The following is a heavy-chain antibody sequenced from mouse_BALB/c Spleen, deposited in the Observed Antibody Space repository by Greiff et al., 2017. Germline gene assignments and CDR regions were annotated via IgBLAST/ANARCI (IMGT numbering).Heavy chain of an antibody. CDR2: IWSDGST. CDR3: ARHYYGSSYAMDY. Sequence: LVAPSQSLSITCTVSGFSLTSYGVHWVRQPPGKGLEWLVVIWSDGSTTYYSALKSRLSISKDNSKSQVFLKMNSLQTDDTAMYYCARHYYGSSYAMDYWGQGTSVTVSS. D-gene: IGHD1-1*01. CDR1: GFSLTSYG. V-gene: IGHV2-6-2*01. J-gene: IGHJ4*01.